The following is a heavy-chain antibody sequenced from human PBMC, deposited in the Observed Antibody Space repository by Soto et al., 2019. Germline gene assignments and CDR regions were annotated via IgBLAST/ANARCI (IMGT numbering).Heavy chain of an antibody. CDR2: ISGSGGST. Sequence: GVSLRLSCAASGFTFSSYAMSWVRQAPGKGLEWVSAISGSGGSTYYADSVKGRFTISRDNSKNTLYLQMNSLRAEDTAVYYCAKDHVVSLYYFDYWGQGTLVTVSS. CDR1: GFTFSSYA. J-gene: IGHJ4*02. CDR3: AKDHVVSLYYFDY. V-gene: IGHV3-23*01.